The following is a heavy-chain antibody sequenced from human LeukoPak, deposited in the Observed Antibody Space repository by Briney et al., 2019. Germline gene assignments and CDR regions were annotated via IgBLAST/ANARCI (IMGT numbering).Heavy chain of an antibody. Sequence: PGGSLRLSCAASGFTFTRHSMNWVRQAPGKGLEWVSFIGIWGSTIYYADSVKGRFTISRANAKNSLYLQMNSLTAEDTAVYYCARDSPASRYSGSPQHWGQGTLVTVSS. CDR1: GFTFTRHS. CDR2: IGIWGSTI. V-gene: IGHV3-48*04. J-gene: IGHJ1*01. CDR3: ARDSPASRYSGSPQH. D-gene: IGHD1-26*01.